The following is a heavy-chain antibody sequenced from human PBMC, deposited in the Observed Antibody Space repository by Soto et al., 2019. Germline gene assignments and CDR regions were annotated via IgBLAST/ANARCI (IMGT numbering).Heavy chain of an antibody. Sequence: EASVKVSCKASGYTFTSYYMHWVRQAPGQGLEWMGIINPSGGSTSYAQKFQGRVTMTRDTSTSTVYMELSSLRSEDTAVYYCARQARYCTNGVCSDYGMDVWGQGTTVTVSS. CDR1: GYTFTSYY. CDR3: ARQARYCTNGVCSDYGMDV. CDR2: INPSGGST. D-gene: IGHD2-8*01. J-gene: IGHJ6*02. V-gene: IGHV1-46*01.